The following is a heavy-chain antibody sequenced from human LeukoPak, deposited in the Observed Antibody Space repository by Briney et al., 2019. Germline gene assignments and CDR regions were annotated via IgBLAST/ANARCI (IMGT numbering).Heavy chain of an antibody. V-gene: IGHV4-59*12. CDR3: ASGSYHHFDY. D-gene: IGHD1-26*01. Sequence: SETLSLTCTVSGGSISSYYWSWIRQPPGKGLEWIGYVYHSGSTNYNPSLRSRVTISVDTSKNQFSLKLSSVTAADTAVYYCASGSYHHFDYWGQGTLVTVSS. J-gene: IGHJ4*02. CDR1: GGSISSYY. CDR2: VYHSGST.